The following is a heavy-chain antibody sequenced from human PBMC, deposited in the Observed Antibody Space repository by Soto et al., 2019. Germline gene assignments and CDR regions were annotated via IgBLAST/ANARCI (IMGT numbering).Heavy chain of an antibody. J-gene: IGHJ6*02. V-gene: IGHV1-2*02. CDR3: ARYDFWSGSTHYYYYGMDF. D-gene: IGHD3-3*01. Sequence: QVQLVQSGAEVKKPGASVKVSCKASGYTFTGYYMHWVRQAPGQGLEWMGWINPNSGGTNYAQKFQGRVTMTRDTSISTAYMELSRLRSDDTAVYYCARYDFWSGSTHYYYYGMDFWGQGTTVTVSS. CDR1: GYTFTGYY. CDR2: INPNSGGT.